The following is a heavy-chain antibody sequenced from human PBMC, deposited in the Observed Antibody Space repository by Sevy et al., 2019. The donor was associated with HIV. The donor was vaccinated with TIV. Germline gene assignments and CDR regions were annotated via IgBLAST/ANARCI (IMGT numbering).Heavy chain of an antibody. CDR2: INESGIT. Sequence: SETLSLTCAVHDGSFSGYYWNWIRQLPGKGLEWIGEINESGITYYNPSLKSRVTISVDTSKKQFSLKLNSVTATDTAVYFCARSPPVVVVPGAPSWFNPWGQGTLVTVSS. CDR3: ARSPPVVVVPGAPSWFNP. J-gene: IGHJ5*02. D-gene: IGHD2-2*01. V-gene: IGHV4-34*01. CDR1: DGSFSGYY.